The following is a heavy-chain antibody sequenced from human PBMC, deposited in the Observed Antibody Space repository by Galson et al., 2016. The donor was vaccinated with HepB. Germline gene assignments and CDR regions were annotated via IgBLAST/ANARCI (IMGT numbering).Heavy chain of an antibody. CDR2: INSDGTIS. D-gene: IGHD2-21*02. Sequence: SLRLSCAASGFAFSSHWMHWVRQAPGKGLMWVARINSDGTISNYADSVKGRFTISRDNAKNTLYLEMNGLRAEDTAVYNCVRDHSVVPATAYNWFDPWGQGTLVTVSS. CDR3: VRDHSVVPATAYNWFDP. J-gene: IGHJ5*02. CDR1: GFAFSSHW. V-gene: IGHV3-74*01.